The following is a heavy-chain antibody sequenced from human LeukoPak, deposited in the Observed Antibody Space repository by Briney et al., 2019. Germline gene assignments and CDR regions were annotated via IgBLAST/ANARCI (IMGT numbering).Heavy chain of an antibody. D-gene: IGHD4-23*01. CDR2: INPDSGGT. CDR3: ARPFIETPSLGALDY. Sequence: ASVKVLCKASGYTFTDYYMHCGRQAPGQGLEWMVWINPDSGGTNYAQNFQGRVTMTRDTSISTAYMALSRLRSDDTAVYYCARPFIETPSLGALDYWGQGTLVTVSS. CDR1: GYTFTDYY. V-gene: IGHV1-2*02. J-gene: IGHJ4*02.